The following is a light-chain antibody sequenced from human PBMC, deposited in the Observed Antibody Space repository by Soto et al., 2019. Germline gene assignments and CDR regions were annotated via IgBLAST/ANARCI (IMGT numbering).Light chain of an antibody. V-gene: IGKV1-5*03. CDR3: QQYNNYRYT. Sequence: DIQMTQSPSTLSASVGDRVTITCRASQSISHWLAWYQQKAGKAPKLPIYKASTLESGVPSRFSGSGSGTEFTLTINSLQPDDFATYYCQQYNNYRYTFGQGTKLEIK. CDR2: KAS. J-gene: IGKJ2*01. CDR1: QSISHW.